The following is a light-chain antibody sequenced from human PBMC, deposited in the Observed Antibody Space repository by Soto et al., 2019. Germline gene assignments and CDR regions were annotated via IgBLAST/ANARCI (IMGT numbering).Light chain of an antibody. V-gene: IGKV3-20*01. Sequence: EIVLTQSPATLSLSPGERATLSCRASQSVSSTYLGWYQQQPGQPPRLLMSGTSNRATGTPDRSSGSGSGTDFTLTISRLEPEDFAVYYCQQYGSSPQTFGQGTKVDIK. CDR3: QQYGSSPQT. J-gene: IGKJ1*01. CDR2: GTS. CDR1: QSVSSTY.